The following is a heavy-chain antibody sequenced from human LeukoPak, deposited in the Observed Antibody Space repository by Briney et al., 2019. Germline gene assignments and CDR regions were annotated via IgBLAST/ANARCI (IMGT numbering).Heavy chain of an antibody. CDR2: ISAYNGNT. CDR3: ARHNSSGWYLVY. J-gene: IGHJ4*02. V-gene: IGHV1-18*01. CDR1: GYTFTSYG. D-gene: IGHD6-19*01. Sequence: ASVKVSCKASGYTFTSYGISWVRQAPGQGLGWMGWISAYNGNTNYAQKLQGRVTITRDTSASTAYMELSSLRSEDTAVYYCARHNSSGWYLVYWGQGTLVTVSS.